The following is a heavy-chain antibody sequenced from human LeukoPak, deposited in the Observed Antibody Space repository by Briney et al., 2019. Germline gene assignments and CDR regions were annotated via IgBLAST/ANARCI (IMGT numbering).Heavy chain of an antibody. CDR1: GGSISSYC. J-gene: IGHJ3*02. CDR2: IYTSGST. D-gene: IGHD5-18*01. Sequence: SETLSLTCTVSGGSISSYCWSWIRQPAGKGLEWIGRIYTSGSTNYNPSFKSRVTMSVDTSKNQFSLKLSSVTAADTAVYYCARDWLLNHDAFDIWGQGTMVTVSS. V-gene: IGHV4-4*07. CDR3: ARDWLLNHDAFDI.